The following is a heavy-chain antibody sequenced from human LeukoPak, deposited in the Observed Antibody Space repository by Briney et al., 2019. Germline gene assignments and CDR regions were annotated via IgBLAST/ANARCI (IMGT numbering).Heavy chain of an antibody. CDR2: IKQDGSEK. V-gene: IGHV3-7*01. D-gene: IGHD3-9*01. CDR3: ARDRLRYFDWLLDY. J-gene: IGHJ4*02. Sequence: QPGRSLRLSCAASGFTFSSYAMHWVRQAPGKGLEWVANIKQDGSEKYYVDSVKGRFTISRDNAKNSLYLQMNSLRAEDTAVYYCARDRLRYFDWLLDYWGQGTLVTVSS. CDR1: GFTFSSYA.